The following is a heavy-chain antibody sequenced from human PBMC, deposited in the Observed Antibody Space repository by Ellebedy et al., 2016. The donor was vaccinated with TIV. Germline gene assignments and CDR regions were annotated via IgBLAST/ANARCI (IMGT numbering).Heavy chain of an antibody. V-gene: IGHV3-23*01. CDR3: ADEPWGVGPAFDI. Sequence: GESLKISCAASGLTFSNNAMSWVRQAPGKGLEWFSGISDSGSSTYYADSVKGRFTISRDNSKNTLYLRMDSLRVEDTAIYYCADEPWGVGPAFDIWGQGTLVTVSS. CDR1: GLTFSNNA. D-gene: IGHD1-26*01. CDR2: ISDSGSST. J-gene: IGHJ4*02.